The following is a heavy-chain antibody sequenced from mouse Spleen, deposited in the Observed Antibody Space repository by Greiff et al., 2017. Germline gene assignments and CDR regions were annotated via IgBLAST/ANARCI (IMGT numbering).Heavy chain of an antibody. D-gene: IGHD1-2*01. CDR3: ARDDTAPAWFAY. V-gene: IGHV5-4*02. CDR2: ISDGGSYT. CDR1: GFTFSDYY. J-gene: IGHJ3*01. Sequence: EVKVVESGGGLVKPGGSLKLSCAASGFTFSDYYMYWVRQTPEKRLEWVATISDGGSYTYYPDSVKGRFTISRDNAKNNLYLQMSSLKSEDTAMYYCARDDTAPAWFAYWGQGTLVTVSA.